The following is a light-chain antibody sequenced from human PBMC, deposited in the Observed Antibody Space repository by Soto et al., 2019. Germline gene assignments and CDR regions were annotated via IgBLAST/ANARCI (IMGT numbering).Light chain of an antibody. CDR1: QSISSW. V-gene: IGKV1-5*03. Sequence: DIQMTQSPSTLSASVGDRVTITCRARQSISSWLAWYQQKPGKAPNLLIYKASSLETGVPSRFSGSGSGTEFTLTISSLQPDDFATYPCQQYSSYNWTVGQGTKVEIK. CDR2: KAS. J-gene: IGKJ1*01. CDR3: QQYSSYNWT.